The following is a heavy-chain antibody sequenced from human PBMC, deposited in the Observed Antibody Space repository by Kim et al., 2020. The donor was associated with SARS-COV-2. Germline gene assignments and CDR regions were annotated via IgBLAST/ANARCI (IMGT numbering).Heavy chain of an antibody. J-gene: IGHJ3*02. Sequence: GGSLRLSCAASGFTFSDYYMSWIRQAPGKGLEWVSYISSSSSYTNYADSVKGRFTISRDNAKNSLYLQMNSLRAEDTAVYYCARDTARDENGSGSYFFFAFDIWGQGTMVTVSS. CDR1: GFTFSDYY. V-gene: IGHV3-11*06. D-gene: IGHD3-10*01. CDR3: ARDTARDENGSGSYFFFAFDI. CDR2: ISSSSSYT.